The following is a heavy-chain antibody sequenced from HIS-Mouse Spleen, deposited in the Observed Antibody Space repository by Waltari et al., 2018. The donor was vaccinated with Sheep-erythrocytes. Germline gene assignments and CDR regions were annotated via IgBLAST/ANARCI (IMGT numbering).Heavy chain of an antibody. J-gene: IGHJ3*02. CDR2: IYSGGST. Sequence: EVQLVESGGGLVQPGGSLRLSCAASGYTVSSNYMSWVRQAPGKGLEWVSVIYSGGSTYYADSVKGRFTISRDNSKNTLYLQMNSLRAEDTAVYYCARDSNWNYAFDIWGQGTMVTVSS. V-gene: IGHV3-66*01. CDR3: ARDSNWNYAFDI. D-gene: IGHD1-7*01. CDR1: GYTVSSNY.